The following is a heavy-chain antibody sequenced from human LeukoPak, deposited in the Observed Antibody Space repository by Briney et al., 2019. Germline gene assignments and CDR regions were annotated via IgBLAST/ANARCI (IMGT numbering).Heavy chain of an antibody. Sequence: GGSLRLSCAASGFTFSSYAMHWVRQAPGKGLEWVAVISYDGSNTYYADSVKGRFTISRDNSKNTLYLQMNSLRAEDTAVYYCARGQWLISTFDYWGQGTLVTVSS. CDR1: GFTFSSYA. V-gene: IGHV3-30-3*01. CDR2: ISYDGSNT. CDR3: ARGQWLISTFDY. D-gene: IGHD6-19*01. J-gene: IGHJ4*02.